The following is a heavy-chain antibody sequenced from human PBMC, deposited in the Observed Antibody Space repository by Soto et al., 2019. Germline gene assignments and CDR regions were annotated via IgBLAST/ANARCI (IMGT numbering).Heavy chain of an antibody. V-gene: IGHV5-51*01. J-gene: IGHJ4*02. CDR3: ARSRNGWFSPFDY. Sequence: GESLKISCKGSGYSFTSYWIGWVRQMPGKGLEWMGSIYPGDSDTRYSPSSQGQVTISADKSISTAYLQWSSLKASDTAMYYCARSRNGWFSPFDYWGQGTLVTVSS. CDR1: GYSFTSYW. CDR2: IYPGDSDT. D-gene: IGHD2-15*01.